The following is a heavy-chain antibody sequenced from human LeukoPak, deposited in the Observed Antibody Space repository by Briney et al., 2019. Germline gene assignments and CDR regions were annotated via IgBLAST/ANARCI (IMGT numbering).Heavy chain of an antibody. CDR2: IFPSGGEI. CDR3: ATYRQVLLPFES. D-gene: IGHD2-8*02. CDR1: GFTFRNYA. J-gene: IGHJ4*02. V-gene: IGHV3-23*01. Sequence: HSGGSLRLSCAASGFTFRNYAMSWVRQPPGKGLEWVSSIFPSGGEIHYADSVRGRFTISRDNSKSTLSLQMNSLRAEDTAIYYCATYRQVLLPFESWGQGTLVTVSS.